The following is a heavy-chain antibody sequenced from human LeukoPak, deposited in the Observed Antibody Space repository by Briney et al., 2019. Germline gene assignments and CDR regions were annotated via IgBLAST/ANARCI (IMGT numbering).Heavy chain of an antibody. D-gene: IGHD3-9*01. J-gene: IGHJ4*02. CDR3: VRGADTGYSSDS. CDR2: INSDGRST. V-gene: IGHV3-74*01. CDR1: GFTFSRYW. Sequence: GGSLRLSCVASGFTFSRYWMHWVRQAPGKGLVWVSRINSDGRSTNYADSEKGRFSISRDNAENTLYLQMNSLRVEDTAVYYCVRGADTGYSSDSWGQGTLVTVSS.